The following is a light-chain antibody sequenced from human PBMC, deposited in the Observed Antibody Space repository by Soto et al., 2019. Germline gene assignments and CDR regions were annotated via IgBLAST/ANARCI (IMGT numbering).Light chain of an antibody. CDR1: GSDVGAYNY. J-gene: IGLJ3*02. V-gene: IGLV2-14*01. CDR2: EVN. CDR3: SSYASSGAVV. Sequence: QSALTQPASVSGSPGRSITISCAGTGSDVGAYNYVSWYQLHPGKAPKLMIYEVNSWPSGVSHRFSGSKSGNTASLTFSGLQPEDEADYYCSSYASSGAVVFGGGTKLTVL.